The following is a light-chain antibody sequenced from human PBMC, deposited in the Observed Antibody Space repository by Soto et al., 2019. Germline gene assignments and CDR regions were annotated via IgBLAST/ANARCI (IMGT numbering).Light chain of an antibody. CDR1: QGISSY. CDR2: KAS. V-gene: IGKV1-9*01. J-gene: IGKJ1*01. CDR3: QQYNNWPGT. Sequence: DIQLTQSPSFLSASVGDRVTITCRASQGISSYLAWYQQKPGKAPKLLIYKASTLESGVPSTFSGSGSGTEFTLTISSLQSEDFAVYYRQQYNNWPGTFGQGTKVDIK.